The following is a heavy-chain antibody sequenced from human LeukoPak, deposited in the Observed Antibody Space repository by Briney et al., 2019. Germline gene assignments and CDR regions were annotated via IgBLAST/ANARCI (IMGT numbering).Heavy chain of an antibody. V-gene: IGHV4-31*03. J-gene: IGHJ4*02. D-gene: IGHD6-25*01. CDR2: IYYSGGS. Sequence: TSETLSLTCTVSGVSISSGGYYWSWIRQHPGKGLEWIGYIYYSGGSYYNPSLKSRIAISVDTSKNQFSLELSSVTAADTAVYYCASQAATTEEPFDFWGQGTLVTVSS. CDR1: GVSISSGGYY. CDR3: ASQAATTEEPFDF.